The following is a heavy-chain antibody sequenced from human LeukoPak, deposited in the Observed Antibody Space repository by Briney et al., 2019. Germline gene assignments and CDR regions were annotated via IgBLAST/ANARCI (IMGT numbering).Heavy chain of an antibody. V-gene: IGHV1-69*01. CDR2: IIPIFGTA. D-gene: IGHD3-10*01. CDR1: GGTFSSYA. J-gene: IGHJ5*02. CDR3: ARVISEFGGDNWFDP. Sequence: SVKVSCKASGGTFSSYAISWVRQAPGQGLEWMGGIIPIFGTANYAQKFQGRVTITADESTSTAYMELSSLRSEDTAVYYCARVISEFGGDNWFDPWGQGTLVTVSS.